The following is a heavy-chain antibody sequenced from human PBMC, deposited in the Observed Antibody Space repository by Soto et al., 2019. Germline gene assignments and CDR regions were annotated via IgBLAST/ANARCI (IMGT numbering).Heavy chain of an antibody. CDR2: FDPEDGET. CDR1: GYTLTELS. V-gene: IGHV1-24*01. J-gene: IGHJ6*02. Sequence: GASVKVSCKVSGYTLTELSMHWVRQAPGKGLEWMGGFDPEDGETIYAQKFQGRVTMTEDTSTDTAYMELSSLRSEDTAVYYCATAPHHDILTGYMSYYYYYGMDVWGQGTTVTVSS. D-gene: IGHD3-9*01. CDR3: ATAPHHDILTGYMSYYYYYGMDV.